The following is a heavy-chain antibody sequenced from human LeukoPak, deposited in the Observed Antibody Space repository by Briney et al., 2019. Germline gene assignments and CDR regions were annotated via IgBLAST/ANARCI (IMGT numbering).Heavy chain of an antibody. J-gene: IGHJ3*02. CDR2: IIPIFGTA. CDR1: GGTFSSYA. Sequence: SVKVSCKASGGTFSSYAISWVRQAPGQGLEWMGRIIPIFGTANYAQKFQGRVTITTDESTSTAYMELRSLRSDDTAVYYCAREGPLRGAFDIWGQGTMVTVSS. CDR3: AREGPLRGAFDI. V-gene: IGHV1-69*05.